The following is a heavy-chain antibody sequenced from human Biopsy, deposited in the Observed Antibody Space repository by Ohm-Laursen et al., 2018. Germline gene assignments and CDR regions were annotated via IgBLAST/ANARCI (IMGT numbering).Heavy chain of an antibody. CDR2: IYTSGIT. J-gene: IGHJ5*02. V-gene: IGHV4-4*07. CDR3: ARDRDRRGWFDP. Sequence: GTLSLTCSVSGGSLSSYSWSWIRQPAGKGLEWIGQIYTSGITNYNPSLKSRVTMSVDTSKNKFSLRVSSVTAADTAVYYCARDRDRRGWFDPWGQGTLVTVSS. CDR1: GGSLSSYS. D-gene: IGHD1-14*01.